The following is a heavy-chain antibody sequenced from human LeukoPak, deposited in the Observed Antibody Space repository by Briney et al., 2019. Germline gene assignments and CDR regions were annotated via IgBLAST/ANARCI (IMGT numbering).Heavy chain of an antibody. Sequence: TSETLSLTCNVSGASVSSGSYYWSWIRQPPGKGLEWIGYIYYSGSTNYNPSLKSRVTISVDTSKNQFSLKLSSVTAADTAVYYCARGGDSEWSGFDYWGQGTLVTVSS. J-gene: IGHJ4*02. CDR3: ARGGDSEWSGFDY. CDR1: GASVSSGSYY. CDR2: IYYSGST. D-gene: IGHD3-3*01. V-gene: IGHV4-61*01.